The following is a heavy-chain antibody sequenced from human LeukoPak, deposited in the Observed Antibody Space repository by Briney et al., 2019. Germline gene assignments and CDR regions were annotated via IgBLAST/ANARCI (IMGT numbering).Heavy chain of an antibody. J-gene: IGHJ4*02. CDR1: GFSFSSYA. V-gene: IGHV3-64D*09. D-gene: IGHD3-9*01. CDR2: VSSNGGST. CDR3: VKDLRYFDWLLSL. Sequence: GSLRLSCSASGFSFSSYAMHWVRQAPGKGVEYVSAVSSNGGSTYYADSVKGRFTISRDNSKNTLYLQMSSLRAEDTAVYYCVKDLRYFDWLLSLWGQGTLVTVSS.